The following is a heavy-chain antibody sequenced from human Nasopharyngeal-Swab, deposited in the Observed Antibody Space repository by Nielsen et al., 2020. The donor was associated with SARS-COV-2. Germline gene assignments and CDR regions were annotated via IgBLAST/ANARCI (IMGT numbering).Heavy chain of an antibody. J-gene: IGHJ4*02. D-gene: IGHD2-21*01. CDR2: FSSNGART. Sequence: GESLKISCAASGFTFSSYAMVWVRQAPGKGLEWVSGFSSNGARTYYGDSVKGRFTISRDNSKNTLYLQMNSLRADDTAVYYCASRSLLSGGAFDYWGQGTLVIVSS. CDR3: ASRSLLSGGAFDY. V-gene: IGHV3-23*01. CDR1: GFTFSSYA.